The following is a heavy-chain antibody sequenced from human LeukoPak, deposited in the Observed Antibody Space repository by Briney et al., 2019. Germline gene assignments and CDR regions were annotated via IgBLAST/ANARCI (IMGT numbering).Heavy chain of an antibody. V-gene: IGHV2-70*11. CDR1: GCSLSTSGMC. Sequence: ESGPALVKPTQTLTLTCTFSGCSLSTSGMCVSWIRQPPGKALEWLARIDWDDDKYYSTSLKTRLTISKDTSKNQVVLTMTNMDPVDTATYYCARIRWGKLEWLLDYWGQGTLVTVSS. D-gene: IGHD3-3*01. CDR3: ARIRWGKLEWLLDY. CDR2: IDWDDDK. J-gene: IGHJ4*02.